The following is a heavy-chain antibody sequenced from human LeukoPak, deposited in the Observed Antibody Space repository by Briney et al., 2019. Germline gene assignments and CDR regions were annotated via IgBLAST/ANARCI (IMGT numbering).Heavy chain of an antibody. CDR3: ARHSKDAAGWWQPKYHVEY. CDR2: INHSGST. J-gene: IGHJ4*02. CDR1: GGSFSGYY. D-gene: IGHD6-13*01. V-gene: IGHV4-34*01. Sequence: PSETLSLTCAVYGGSFSGYYWSWIRQPPGKGLEWIGEINHSGSTNYNPSLKSRVTISVDTSKNQFSLKLSSVTAADTAVYYCARHSKDAAGWWQPKYHVEYWGQGTLVTVYS.